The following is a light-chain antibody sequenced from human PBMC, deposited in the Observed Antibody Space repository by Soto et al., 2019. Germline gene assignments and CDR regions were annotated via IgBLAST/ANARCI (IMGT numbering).Light chain of an antibody. V-gene: IGLV2-8*01. Sequence: QSALTQPTSAPGSPGQSVTISCTGTSSYVGGYIYVSWYQQRPDKAPKPLLSEVSKRPSGVPGRCSGSKSSSTASLTASLLQTETEARYFCSSYAGINNWVFGGGNKVTVL. CDR3: SSYAGINNWV. CDR2: EVS. CDR1: SSYVGGYIY. J-gene: IGLJ3*02.